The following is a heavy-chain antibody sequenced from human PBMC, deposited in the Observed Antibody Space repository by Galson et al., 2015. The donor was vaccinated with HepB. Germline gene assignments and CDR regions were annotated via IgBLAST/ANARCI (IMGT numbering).Heavy chain of an antibody. V-gene: IGHV3-23*01. CDR2: ISGSGGST. J-gene: IGHJ6*02. Sequence: SLRLSCAASGFTFSSYAINWVRQAPGKGLEWVSAISGSGGSTYYADSVKGRFTISRDNSKNTLYLEMKNLRAEDTAVYYCAKGMVVAAPPYRLDVWGQATTVTFSS. CDR1: GFTFSSYA. D-gene: IGHD2-15*01. CDR3: AKGMVVAAPPYRLDV.